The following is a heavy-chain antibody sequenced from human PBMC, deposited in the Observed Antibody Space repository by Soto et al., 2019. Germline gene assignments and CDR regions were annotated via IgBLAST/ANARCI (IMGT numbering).Heavy chain of an antibody. CDR3: ARVFSAYCGGDCPPRAFDI. Sequence: SLRLSCAASGFTFSSYAMHWVRQAPGKGLEWVAVISYDGSNEYYADSVKGRFTISRDNSKNTLYLQMNSLRAEDTAVYYCARVFSAYCGGDCPPRAFDIWGQGTMVTVSS. D-gene: IGHD2-21*02. J-gene: IGHJ3*02. V-gene: IGHV3-30-3*01. CDR1: GFTFSSYA. CDR2: ISYDGSNE.